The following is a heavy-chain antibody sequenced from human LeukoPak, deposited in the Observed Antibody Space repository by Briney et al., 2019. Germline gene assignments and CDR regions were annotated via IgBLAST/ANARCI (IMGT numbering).Heavy chain of an antibody. J-gene: IGHJ6*02. V-gene: IGHV4-59*01. Sequence: PSETLSLTCTVSGGSISSYYWSWIRQPPGKGLEWIGYIYYSGSTNYNPSPKSRVTISVDTSKNQFSLKLSSVTAADTAVYYCARRLDVWGQGTTVTVSS. CDR2: IYYSGST. CDR1: GGSISSYY. CDR3: ARRLDV.